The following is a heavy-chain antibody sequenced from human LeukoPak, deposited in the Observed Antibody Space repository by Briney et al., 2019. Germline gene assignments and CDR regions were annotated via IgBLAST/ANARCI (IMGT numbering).Heavy chain of an antibody. J-gene: IGHJ5*02. V-gene: IGHV4-34*01. CDR2: INHSGST. Sequence: SETLSLTCAVYGGSFSGYYWSWIRQPPGKGLEWIGEINHSGSTNYNPSLKSRVTISVDTSKNQFSLKLSSVTAADTAVYYCARFIVVVEENWFDPWGQGTLVTVSS. CDR3: ARFIVVVEENWFDP. D-gene: IGHD2-15*01. CDR1: GGSFSGYY.